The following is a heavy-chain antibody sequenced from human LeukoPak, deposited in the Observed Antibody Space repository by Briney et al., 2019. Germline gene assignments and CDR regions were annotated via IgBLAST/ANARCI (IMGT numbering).Heavy chain of an antibody. Sequence: GGSLRLSCAASGFTFSSYAMSWVRQAPGKGLEWVSAISGSGGSTYCADSVKGRFTISRDNSKNTLYLQMNSLRAEDTAVYYCAKAEQQWLVDYYGMDVWGQGTTVTVSS. V-gene: IGHV3-23*01. CDR2: ISGSGGST. CDR3: AKAEQQWLVDYYGMDV. D-gene: IGHD6-19*01. CDR1: GFTFSSYA. J-gene: IGHJ6*02.